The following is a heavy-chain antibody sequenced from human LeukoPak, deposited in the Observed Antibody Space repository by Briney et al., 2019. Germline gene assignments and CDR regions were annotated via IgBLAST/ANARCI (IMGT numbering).Heavy chain of an antibody. Sequence: GGSLRLSCAASGFTFSSYAMSWVRRAPGKGLEWVSAISGSGGSTYYADSVKGRFTISRDNSKNTLYLQMNSLRAEDTAVYYCAKMSSSWTYYYGMDVWGQGTTVTVSS. J-gene: IGHJ6*02. CDR2: ISGSGGST. CDR3: AKMSSSWTYYYGMDV. CDR1: GFTFSSYA. V-gene: IGHV3-23*01. D-gene: IGHD6-13*01.